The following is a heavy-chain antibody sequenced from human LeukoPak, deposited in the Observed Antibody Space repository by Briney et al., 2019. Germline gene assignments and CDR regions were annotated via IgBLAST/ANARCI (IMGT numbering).Heavy chain of an antibody. CDR3: ARARVRGVSFFAY. V-gene: IGHV3-30*01. CDR2: ISYDGSNE. J-gene: IGHJ4*02. CDR1: GFTFSTYA. Sequence: GGSLRLSCAASGFTFSTYAMHWVRQAPGKGLEWVSEISYDGSNEYYADSVKCRFTISRGKSKNTLYLKMNSLTAEDSAVYYCARARVRGVSFFAYWGPGTLVTVSS. D-gene: IGHD2-21*01.